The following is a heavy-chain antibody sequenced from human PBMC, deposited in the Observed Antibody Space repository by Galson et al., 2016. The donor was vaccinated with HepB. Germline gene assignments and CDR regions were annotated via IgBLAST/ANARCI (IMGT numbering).Heavy chain of an antibody. J-gene: IGHJ3*02. CDR1: GFTFSSYG. CDR2: IWYDGSKK. CDR3: AKVAYSSSSIGPLI. Sequence: SLRLSCAASGFTFSSYGMHWVRQAPGKGLEWVAFIWYDGSKKYYADSVKGRFAISRDNSKNALYLQMNSLRTEDTALYYCAKVAYSSSSIGPLIWGQGTMVTVSS. V-gene: IGHV3-33*06. D-gene: IGHD6-6*01.